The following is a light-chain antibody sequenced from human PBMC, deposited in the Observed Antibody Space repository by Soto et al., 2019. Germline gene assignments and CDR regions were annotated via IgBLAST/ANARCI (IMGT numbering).Light chain of an antibody. CDR3: TSYTSSSPYV. J-gene: IGLJ1*01. CDR1: SSDVGNSNY. Sequence: QSALTQPASVSGSPGQAIAISCTGTSSDVGNSNYVSWYQQHPDKAPKHMIFDVSNRASGVSDRFSGSKSGNTASLPISGLQDDYEANYERTSYTSSSPYVFGTGTKVTLL. V-gene: IGLV2-14*01. CDR2: DVS.